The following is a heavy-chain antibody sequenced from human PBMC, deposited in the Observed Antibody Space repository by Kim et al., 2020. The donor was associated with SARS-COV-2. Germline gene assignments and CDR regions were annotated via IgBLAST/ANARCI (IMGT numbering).Heavy chain of an antibody. CDR3: ARARTAMAQKGGNWFDP. CDR1: GGSISSGGYY. CDR2: IYYSGST. Sequence: SETLSLTCTVSGGSISSGGYYWSWIRQHPGKGLEWIGYIYYSGSTYYNPSLKSRVTISVDTSKNQFSLKLSSVTAADTAVYYCARARTAMAQKGGNWFDPWGQGTLVTVSS. D-gene: IGHD5-18*01. V-gene: IGHV4-31*03. J-gene: IGHJ5*02.